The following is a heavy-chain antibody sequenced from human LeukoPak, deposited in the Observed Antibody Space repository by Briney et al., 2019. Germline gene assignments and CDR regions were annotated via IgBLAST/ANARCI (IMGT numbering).Heavy chain of an antibody. J-gene: IGHJ5*02. CDR1: GFTVSSNY. Sequence: PGGSLRLSCAASGFTVSSNYMSWVREAPGTGLECVSVIYSGGSTYYADSVKGRLTISRDNSKNTLYLQMNSLRAEDTAVYYCANTMVRGGMGFDPWGQGTLVTVSS. D-gene: IGHD3-10*01. CDR2: IYSGGST. CDR3: ANTMVRGGMGFDP. V-gene: IGHV3-53*01.